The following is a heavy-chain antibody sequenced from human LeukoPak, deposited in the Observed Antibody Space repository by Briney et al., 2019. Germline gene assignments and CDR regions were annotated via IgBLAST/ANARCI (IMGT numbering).Heavy chain of an antibody. J-gene: IGHJ4*02. D-gene: IGHD6-6*01. V-gene: IGHV1-46*01. CDR1: GYTFPSYL. Sequence: ASVKVSCKASGYTFPSYLMHWVRQAPGQGLEWMGIINSTGGSTTYAQKFQGRVTMTRDTSTSTVYMELSSLRSDDTAVYYCARTAARRFDYWGQGTLVTVSS. CDR3: ARTAARRFDY. CDR2: INSTGGST.